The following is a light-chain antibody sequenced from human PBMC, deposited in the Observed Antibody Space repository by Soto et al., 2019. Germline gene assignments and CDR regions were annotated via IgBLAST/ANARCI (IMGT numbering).Light chain of an antibody. CDR3: QKCDYLPI. CDR2: DAS. J-gene: IGKJ3*01. Sequence: DIPMTQSPSSLSAAVRNRVTITCQVHHDIPSYLNWYQHKPGKAPKLLIYDASILEAGAPSRFSGSGSGTDFTFTISSLQPEDVATYYCQKCDYLPIFGPGTTVDFK. CDR1: HDIPSY. V-gene: IGKV1-33*01.